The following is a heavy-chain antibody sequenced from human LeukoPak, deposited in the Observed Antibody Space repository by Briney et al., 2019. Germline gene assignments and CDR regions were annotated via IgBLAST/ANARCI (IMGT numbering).Heavy chain of an antibody. D-gene: IGHD3-9*01. V-gene: IGHV3-23*01. Sequence: GGSLRLSCAASGFIFNNYGIHWIRQAPGKGLEWVSAISGSGGSTYYADSVKGRFTISRDNSKNTLYLQMNSLRAEDTAVYYCARDPYYDILTGSAYFDLWGRGTLVTVSS. CDR1: GFIFNNYG. CDR3: ARDPYYDILTGSAYFDL. CDR2: ISGSGGST. J-gene: IGHJ2*01.